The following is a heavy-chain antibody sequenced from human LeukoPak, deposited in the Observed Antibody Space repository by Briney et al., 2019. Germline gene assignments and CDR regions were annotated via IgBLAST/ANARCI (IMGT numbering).Heavy chain of an antibody. D-gene: IGHD4-11*01. CDR1: GFTFSNYA. V-gene: IGHV3-30-3*01. CDR3: ARDLSMTTVTTIDY. CDR2: ISYDGSNK. J-gene: IGHJ4*02. Sequence: GGSLRLSCAASGFTFSNYAMSWVRQAPGKGLEWVAVISYDGSNKYYADSVKGRFTISRDNSKNTLYLQMNSLRAEDTAVYYCARDLSMTTVTTIDYWGQGTLVTVSS.